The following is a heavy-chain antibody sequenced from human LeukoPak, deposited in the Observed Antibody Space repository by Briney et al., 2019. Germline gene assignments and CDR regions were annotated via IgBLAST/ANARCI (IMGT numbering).Heavy chain of an antibody. CDR3: ARGRPHGNDY. D-gene: IGHD4-23*01. CDR2: IASDGNST. CDR1: GFTFSSYW. J-gene: IGHJ4*02. V-gene: IGHV3-74*01. Sequence: GGSLRLSCAASGFTFSSYWMNWVRQAPGKGLAWVSRIASDGNSTTYADSVKGRFSISRDNAKNTLYLQMNSLRVEDTAVYYCARGRPHGNDYWGQGTLVTVSS.